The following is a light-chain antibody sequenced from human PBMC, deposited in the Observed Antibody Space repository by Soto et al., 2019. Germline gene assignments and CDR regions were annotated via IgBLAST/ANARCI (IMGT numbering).Light chain of an antibody. CDR2: DAS. CDR3: QQSYTVPLT. V-gene: IGKV1-39*01. J-gene: IGKJ1*01. CDR1: QSISTY. Sequence: DIQMTQSPSSLSASVGDRVTITCRTSQSISTYLNWYQQKPGKAPELLISDASSLKSGVPSRFSGSGSATNFTLTISSLQPEDFATYYCQQSYTVPLTFGQGTKVEIK.